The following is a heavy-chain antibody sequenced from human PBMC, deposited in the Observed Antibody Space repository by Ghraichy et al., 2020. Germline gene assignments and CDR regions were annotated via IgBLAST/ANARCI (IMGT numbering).Heavy chain of an antibody. J-gene: IGHJ3*01. D-gene: IGHD3-22*01. CDR3: AELVVLGAFDV. V-gene: IGHV3-30*04. CDR2: ISYDGSNK. Sequence: GESLNISCAASGFTFSSYAMHWVRQAPGKGLEWVAVISYDGSNKYYADSVKGRFTISRDNSKNTLYLQMNSLRAEDTAVYYCAELVVLGAFDVWGQGTMVTVSS. CDR1: GFTFSSYA.